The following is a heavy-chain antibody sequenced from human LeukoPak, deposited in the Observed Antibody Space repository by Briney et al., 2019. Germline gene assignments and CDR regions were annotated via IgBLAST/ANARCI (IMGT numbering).Heavy chain of an antibody. D-gene: IGHD6-13*01. V-gene: IGHV1-46*01. CDR1: GYTFTSYY. CDR2: INPSGGST. Sequence: GASVKVSCKASGYTFTSYYMHWVRQAPGQGLEWMGIINPSGGSTSYAQKFQGRVTMTRDTSTSTVYMELSSLRSEDTAVYYCARLRGRLAAAGLFDPWGQGTLVTVSS. CDR3: ARLRGRLAAAGLFDP. J-gene: IGHJ5*02.